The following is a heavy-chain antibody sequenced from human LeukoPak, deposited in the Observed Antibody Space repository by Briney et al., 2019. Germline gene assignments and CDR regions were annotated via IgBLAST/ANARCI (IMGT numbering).Heavy chain of an antibody. CDR2: ISSSGSTK. Sequence: GGSLRLSCAASGFSFSDYYMSWIRQAPGKGLEWVSYISSSGSTKYYADSVKGRFTISRDNAKNSLYLQMNSLRAEDTAVYYCARESAGYSSSWNWGSNTDYYYYYMDVWGKGTTVTVSS. V-gene: IGHV3-11*04. J-gene: IGHJ6*03. CDR1: GFSFSDYY. CDR3: ARESAGYSSSWNWGSNTDYYYYYMDV. D-gene: IGHD6-13*01.